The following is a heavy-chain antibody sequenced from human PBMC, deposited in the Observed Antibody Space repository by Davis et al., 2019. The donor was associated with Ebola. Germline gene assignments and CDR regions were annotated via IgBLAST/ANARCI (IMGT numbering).Heavy chain of an antibody. CDR1: GGSISSYY. D-gene: IGHD6-13*01. J-gene: IGHJ2*01. CDR2: IYYSGST. V-gene: IGHV4-59*01. CDR3: ARASSSSWYLGYFEL. Sequence: SETLSLTCTVSGGSISSYYWSWIRQPPGKGLEWIGYIYYSGSTNYNPSLKSRVTISVDTSKNQFSLKLSSVTAADTAVYYCARASSSSWYLGYFELWGRGTLVTVSS.